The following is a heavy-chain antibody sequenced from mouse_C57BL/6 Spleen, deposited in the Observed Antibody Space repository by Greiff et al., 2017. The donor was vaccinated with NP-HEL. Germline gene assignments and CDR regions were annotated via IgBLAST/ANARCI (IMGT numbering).Heavy chain of an antibody. CDR3: AREREFAY. V-gene: IGHV5-4*01. J-gene: IGHJ3*01. CDR1: GFTFSSYA. Sequence: DVQLVESGGGLVKPGGSLKLSCAASGFTFSSYAMSWVRQTPEKRLEWVATISDGGSYTYYPDNVKGRFTISRDNAKNNLYLQMSHLKSEDTAMYYCAREREFAYWGQGTLVTVSA. CDR2: ISDGGSYT.